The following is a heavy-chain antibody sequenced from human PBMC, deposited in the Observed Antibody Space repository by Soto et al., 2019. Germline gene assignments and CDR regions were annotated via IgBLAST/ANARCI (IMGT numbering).Heavy chain of an antibody. Sequence: PSETLSLTCTVSGGSIINYYWSWIRQPPGKGLEWIGYIYYSGTTSYNPSLRSRVTISVDTSKNQFSLKLSSVTAADTAVYYCARVPGPWGQGTLVTVSS. CDR2: IYYSGTT. V-gene: IGHV4-59*08. CDR3: ARVPGP. D-gene: IGHD2-2*01. J-gene: IGHJ5*02. CDR1: GGSIINYY.